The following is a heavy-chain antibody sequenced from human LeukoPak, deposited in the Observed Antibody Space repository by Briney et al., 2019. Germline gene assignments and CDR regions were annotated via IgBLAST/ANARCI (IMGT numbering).Heavy chain of an antibody. J-gene: IGHJ4*02. V-gene: IGHV3-66*04. CDR1: GFTVSGNY. CDR3: AKPILPRDYGLDY. Sequence: AGGSLRLSCAASGFTVSGNYMSWVRQAPGKGLEWVSVIYSGGSTYYADSVKGRFTISRDNSKNTLYLQMNSLRAEDTAVYYCAKPILPRDYGLDYWGQGTLVTVSS. D-gene: IGHD4-17*01. CDR2: IYSGGST.